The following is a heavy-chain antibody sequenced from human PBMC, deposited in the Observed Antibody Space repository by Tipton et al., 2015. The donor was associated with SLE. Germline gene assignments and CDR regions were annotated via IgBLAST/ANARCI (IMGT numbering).Heavy chain of an antibody. Sequence: TLSLTCTVSGGSISSSSYYWGWIRQPPGKGLEWIGSIYYSGSPYYNPSLKSRVTISVDTSKNQFSLKLSSVTAADTAVYYCARRVAVAFDLWGRGTLVTVSS. CDR2: IYYSGSP. V-gene: IGHV4-39*01. CDR3: ARRVAVAFDL. D-gene: IGHD6-19*01. J-gene: IGHJ2*01. CDR1: GGSISSSSYY.